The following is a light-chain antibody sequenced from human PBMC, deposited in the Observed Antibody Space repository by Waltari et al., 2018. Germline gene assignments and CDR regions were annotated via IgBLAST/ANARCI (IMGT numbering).Light chain of an antibody. CDR2: SNK. CDR1: SSNIGSNT. J-gene: IGLJ3*02. Sequence: QSVLTQPPSASGTPGQRVTISCSGSSSNIGSNTVNWYQQLPGTAPKLLIHSNKPRPSGVPDRFAGSKSGTSASLAISGLQSEDEADYYCAAWDDSLNGWVFGGGTKLTVL. V-gene: IGLV1-44*01. CDR3: AAWDDSLNGWV.